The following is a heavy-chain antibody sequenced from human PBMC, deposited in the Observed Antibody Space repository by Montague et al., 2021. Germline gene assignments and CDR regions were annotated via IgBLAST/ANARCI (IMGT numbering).Heavy chain of an antibody. CDR2: VLYSGAT. J-gene: IGHJ4*02. D-gene: IGHD3-22*01. CDR3: ARQGFYESGGFFI. V-gene: IGHV4-59*01. CDR1: GDSINGWY. Sequence: SETLSLTCSVSGDSINGWYWSWIRQPPGKGLEWIGSVLYSGATNYNSSLKSRVTMTADTSKNQVSLKVNSVTAADTAVYYCARQGFYESGGFFIWGLGTLVTVSS.